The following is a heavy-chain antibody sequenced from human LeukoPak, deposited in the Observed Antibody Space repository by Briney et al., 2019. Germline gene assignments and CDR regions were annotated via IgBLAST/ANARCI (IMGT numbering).Heavy chain of an antibody. D-gene: IGHD6-19*01. V-gene: IGHV3-66*01. J-gene: IGHJ4*02. CDR3: AKVGAVAAVDY. CDR1: GFTVSSKY. Sequence: GGFLRLSCVASGFTVSSKYMSWVRQAPGKGLEWVAVIYTGDTTYYADSVKGRFTISRDNSKNTLYLQMDGLRVEDTAVYYCAKVGAVAAVDYWGQGTLVTVSS. CDR2: IYTGDTT.